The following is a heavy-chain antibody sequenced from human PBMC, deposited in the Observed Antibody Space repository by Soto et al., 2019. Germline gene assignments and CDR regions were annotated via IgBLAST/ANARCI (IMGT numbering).Heavy chain of an antibody. Sequence: GASVKVSCKASGYTFTMYGISGVRRSPVQGREGMGWISAYNGNTNYAQKLQGRVTMTTDTSTSTAYMGLRSLRSDDTAVYYCARTGYSSSWHYYYYGMDVWGQGTTVTVSS. V-gene: IGHV1-18*04. CDR1: GYTFTMYG. CDR3: ARTGYSSSWHYYYYGMDV. CDR2: ISAYNGNT. J-gene: IGHJ6*02. D-gene: IGHD6-13*01.